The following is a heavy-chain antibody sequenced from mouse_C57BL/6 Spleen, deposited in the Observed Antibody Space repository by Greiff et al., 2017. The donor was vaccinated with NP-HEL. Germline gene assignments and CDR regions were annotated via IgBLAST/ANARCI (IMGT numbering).Heavy chain of an antibody. CDR2: ISSGSSTI. CDR1: GFTFSDYG. CDR3: ARIYGNYGYFDV. J-gene: IGHJ1*03. D-gene: IGHD2-1*01. V-gene: IGHV5-17*01. Sequence: DVKLVESGGGLVKPGGSLKLSCAASGFTFSDYGMHWVRQAPEKGLEWVAYISSGSSTIYYADTVKGRFTISRDNAKNTLFLQMTSLRSEDTAMYYCARIYGNYGYFDVWGTGTTVTVSS.